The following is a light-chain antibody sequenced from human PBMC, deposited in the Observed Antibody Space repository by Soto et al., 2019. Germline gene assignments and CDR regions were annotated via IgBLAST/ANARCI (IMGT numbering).Light chain of an antibody. Sequence: DIQMTQPPSSLSASVGDRVTITCRASQSISSYLNWYQQKPGKAPKLLIYAASSLQSGVPSRFSGSGSGTDFTLTINSLQPEDFATYYCQQSYSTPRTFGQGTKVDIK. V-gene: IGKV1-39*01. CDR2: AAS. CDR1: QSISSY. J-gene: IGKJ1*01. CDR3: QQSYSTPRT.